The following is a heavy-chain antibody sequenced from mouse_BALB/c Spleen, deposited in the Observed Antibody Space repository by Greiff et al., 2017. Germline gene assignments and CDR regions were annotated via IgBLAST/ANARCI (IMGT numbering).Heavy chain of an antibody. D-gene: IGHD2-10*01. Sequence: EVQLVESGGGLVQPGGSRKLSCAASGFTFSSFGMHWVRQAPEKGLEWVAYISSGSSTIYYADTVKGRFTISRDNPKNTLFLQMTSLRSEDTAMYYCASGPYYGNYEGFAYWGQGTLVTVSA. CDR2: ISSGSSTI. V-gene: IGHV5-17*02. J-gene: IGHJ3*01. CDR3: ASGPYYGNYEGFAY. CDR1: GFTFSSFG.